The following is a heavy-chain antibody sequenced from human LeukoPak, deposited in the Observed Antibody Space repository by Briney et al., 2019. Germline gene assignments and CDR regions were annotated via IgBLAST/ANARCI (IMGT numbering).Heavy chain of an antibody. CDR2: IIPIFGTA. CDR3: ARGARFLEWQLYNWFDP. J-gene: IGHJ5*02. V-gene: IGHV1-69*05. D-gene: IGHD3-3*01. Sequence: SVKVSCKASGGTFSSYAISWVRQAPGQGLEWMGGIIPIFGTANYAQKFQGRVTITTDESTSTAYMELSSLRSEDTAVYYCARGARFLEWQLYNWFDPWGQGTLVTVSS. CDR1: GGTFSSYA.